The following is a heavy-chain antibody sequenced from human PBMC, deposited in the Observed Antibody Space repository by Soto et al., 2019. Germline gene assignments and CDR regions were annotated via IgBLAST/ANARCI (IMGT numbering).Heavy chain of an antibody. Sequence: DVQLLESGGGLVQPGGSLRLSCSTSGFTFKSCAMSWVRQAPGKGLEWVSAINFNGGTTYYADSVKGRFTISRDNSSSTLYLQMSSLGAEATALYYCVKDRRPFGRSRPGEDYWGQGTLVTVSS. CDR2: INFNGGTT. D-gene: IGHD3-10*01. CDR3: VKDRRPFGRSRPGEDY. CDR1: GFTFKSCA. J-gene: IGHJ4*02. V-gene: IGHV3-23*01.